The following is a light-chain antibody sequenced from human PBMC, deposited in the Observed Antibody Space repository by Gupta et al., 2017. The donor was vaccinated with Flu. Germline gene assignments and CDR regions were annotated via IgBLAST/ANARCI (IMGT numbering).Light chain of an antibody. CDR2: WAS. J-gene: IGKJ4*01. V-gene: IGKV4-1*01. Sequence: DIVMTQPPDSLAVSLGARATINCKSSQSVLYSSNNKNYLAWYQQKPGQPPKLLIYWASTRESGVPDRFSGSGSGTDFTLTISSLQAEDVAVYYCQQEDSTPLTFGGGTKVEIK. CDR1: QSVLYSSNNKNY. CDR3: QQEDSTPLT.